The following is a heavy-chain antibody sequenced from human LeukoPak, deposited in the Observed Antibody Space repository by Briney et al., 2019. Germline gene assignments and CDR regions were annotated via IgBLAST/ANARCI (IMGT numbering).Heavy chain of an antibody. D-gene: IGHD3-10*01. CDR2: IYPRDSDT. CDR1: GYTFTHQW. Sequence: GESLKISCKTSGYTFTHQWIGWVRQMSGSGLEWMGIIYPRDSDTIYSPSFQGHVTISADTSINTAYLEWSSLEASDTAIYYCARHSDVIGAIWGQGTLVTVSS. J-gene: IGHJ4*02. CDR3: ARHSDVIGAI. V-gene: IGHV5-51*01.